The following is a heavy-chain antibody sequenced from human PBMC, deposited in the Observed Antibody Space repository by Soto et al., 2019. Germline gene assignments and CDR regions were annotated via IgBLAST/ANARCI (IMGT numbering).Heavy chain of an antibody. Sequence: QVQLVQSGVEVKKPGASVKVSCKASGYTFTSYGISWVRQAPGQGLEWMGWISAYNGNTKYAQKLQGRGTMTTDTSTSTAYVELRSLRSDDTAVYYCARDAAVGLFDYWGQGTLVTVSS. CDR3: ARDAAVGLFDY. CDR2: ISAYNGNT. J-gene: IGHJ4*02. D-gene: IGHD1-26*01. V-gene: IGHV1-18*01. CDR1: GYTFTSYG.